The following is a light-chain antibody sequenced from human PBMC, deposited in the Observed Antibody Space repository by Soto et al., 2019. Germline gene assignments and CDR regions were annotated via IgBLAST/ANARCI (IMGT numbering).Light chain of an antibody. CDR1: QSISNY. V-gene: IGKV1-39*01. Sequence: DLQMTQSPSSLSASVGDRVTITCRASQSISNYLNWYQQKPGKAPKLLIYAASSLQSGVPSRFSGRGSWTDFTLTISSLQPEDFATYSCQQSYTTLFTFGPGTNVDI. CDR2: AAS. J-gene: IGKJ3*01. CDR3: QQSYTTLFT.